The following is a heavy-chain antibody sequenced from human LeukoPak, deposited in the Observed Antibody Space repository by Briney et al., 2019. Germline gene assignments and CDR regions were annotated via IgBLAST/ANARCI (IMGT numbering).Heavy chain of an antibody. J-gene: IGHJ4*02. CDR2: ISASGGST. V-gene: IGHV3-23*01. CDR3: AKEFAHTAMVDY. D-gene: IGHD5-18*01. CDR1: GFTFSSYA. Sequence: GGSLRLSCAASGFTFSSYAMNWVRQAPGEGLERVSAISASGGSTYYADSVKGRFTISRDNSKSTLYLQMNSLRAEDTAVYYCAKEFAHTAMVDYWGQGTLVTVSS.